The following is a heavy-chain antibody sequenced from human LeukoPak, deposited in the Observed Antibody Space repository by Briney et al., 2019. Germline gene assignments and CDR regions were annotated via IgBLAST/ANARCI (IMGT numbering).Heavy chain of an antibody. Sequence: GGSLRLSCAASGFTFSTYAMIWVRKAPGKGLEWVSAISGSGGSTYYADSVKGRFTISRDNSKNMVYLQMNSLRADDTAIYYCVKDAGIYPAWYFDYWGQGTLVTVST. CDR3: VKDAGIYPAWYFDY. V-gene: IGHV3-23*01. D-gene: IGHD1-26*01. CDR2: ISGSGGST. CDR1: GFTFSTYA. J-gene: IGHJ4*02.